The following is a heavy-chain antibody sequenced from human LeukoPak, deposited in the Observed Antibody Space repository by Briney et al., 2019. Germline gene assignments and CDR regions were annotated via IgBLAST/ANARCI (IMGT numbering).Heavy chain of an antibody. CDR1: GYTFTSYY. Sequence: ASVKVSCKASGYTFTSYYMHWVRQAPGQGLEWMGIINPSGGSTSYAQKFQGRVTMTRDTSTSTVYMELSSLRSEDTAVYYCARVGYDFLTGFYLGSRTTYYFASWGQGPLVTVSS. D-gene: IGHD3-9*01. V-gene: IGHV1-46*01. CDR3: ARVGYDFLTGFYLGSRTTYYFAS. CDR2: INPSGGST. J-gene: IGHJ4*02.